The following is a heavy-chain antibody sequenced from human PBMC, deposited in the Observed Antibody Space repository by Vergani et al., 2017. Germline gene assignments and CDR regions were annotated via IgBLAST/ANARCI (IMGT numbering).Heavy chain of an antibody. D-gene: IGHD2-15*01. CDR2: INHSGTI. CDR1: GGSLSGYY. V-gene: IGHV4-34*01. J-gene: IGHJ5*02. CDR3: TRHWAVVAANNWFDP. Sequence: QVQLQQWGPGLLKPSETLSLTCAVYGGSLSGYYWSWIRLAPGKGLEWIGEINHSGTINYNPTLKSPFNVPIDTSRDHFSLKLSSVSAADTAVYYCTRHWAVVAANNWFDPWGQGTLVTVSS.